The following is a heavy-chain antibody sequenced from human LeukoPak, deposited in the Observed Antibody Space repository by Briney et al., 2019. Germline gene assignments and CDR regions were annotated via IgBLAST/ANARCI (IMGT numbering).Heavy chain of an antibody. CDR1: GGSISSSSYY. V-gene: IGHV4-39*07. CDR3: ASLRGYSSGWYRDY. J-gene: IGHJ4*02. D-gene: IGHD6-19*01. Sequence: SETLSLTCTVSGGSISSSSYYWGWIRQPPGKGLEWIGSIYYSGSTYYNPSLKSRVTISVDTSKNQFSLKLSSVTAADTAVYYCASLRGYSSGWYRDYWGQGTLVTVSS. CDR2: IYYSGST.